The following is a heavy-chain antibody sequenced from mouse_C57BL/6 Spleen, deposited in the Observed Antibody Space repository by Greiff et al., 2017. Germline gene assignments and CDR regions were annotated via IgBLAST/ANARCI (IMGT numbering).Heavy chain of an antibody. D-gene: IGHD2-4*01. CDR2: INPNNGGT. J-gene: IGHJ3*01. CDR3: ARNDYDGAWFAY. V-gene: IGHV1-18*01. CDR1: GYTFTDYN. Sequence: EVQLQQSGPELVKPGASVKIPCKASGYTFTDYNMDWVKQSHGKSLEWIGDINPNNGGTIYNQKFKGKATLTVDKSSSPAYMELRSLTSEDTAVYYCARNDYDGAWFAYWGQGTLVTVSA.